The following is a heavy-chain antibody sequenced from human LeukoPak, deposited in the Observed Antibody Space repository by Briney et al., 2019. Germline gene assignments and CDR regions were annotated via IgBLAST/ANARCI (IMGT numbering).Heavy chain of an antibody. CDR2: IYYSGST. Sequence: SETLSLTCTVSGGSISSSSYYWGWIRQPPGKGLEWIGSIYYSGSTYYNPSLKSRVTISVDTSKNQFSLKLSSVTAADTAVYYCARSHYCSSTSCYYNFDYWGQGTLVTVSS. CDR1: GGSISSSSYY. V-gene: IGHV4-39*01. D-gene: IGHD2-2*01. CDR3: ARSHYCSSTSCYYNFDY. J-gene: IGHJ4*02.